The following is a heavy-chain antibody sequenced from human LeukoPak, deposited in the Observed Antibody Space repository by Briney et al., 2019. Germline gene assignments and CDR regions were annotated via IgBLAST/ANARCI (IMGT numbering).Heavy chain of an antibody. CDR3: AGPGGDRSFDF. V-gene: IGHV3-30-3*01. CDR2: ISSDGNNK. D-gene: IGHD2-21*02. CDR1: GFTFSSNN. Sequence: GGSLRLSCEASGFTFSSNNIHWVRQAPGKGLEWVAAISSDGNNKWYAVAVKGRFIISRDNSKNTVYLQMNSLRVEDTALYYCAGPGGDRSFDFWGQGSLVTVSS. J-gene: IGHJ5*01.